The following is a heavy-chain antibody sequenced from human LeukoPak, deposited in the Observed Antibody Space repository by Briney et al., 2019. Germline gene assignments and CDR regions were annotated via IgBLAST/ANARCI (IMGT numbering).Heavy chain of an antibody. Sequence: PSETLSLTCTVSGGSITGPYWSWIRQPAGKGLQWIGRIYSSGRTTYNPSLDSRVTISVDTSRSRLSLKLISVTATDTAMYYCARGGNWFDAWGQGTLVTVSS. CDR3: ARGGNWFDA. CDR2: IYSSGRT. D-gene: IGHD3-10*01. J-gene: IGHJ5*02. CDR1: GGSITGPY. V-gene: IGHV4-4*07.